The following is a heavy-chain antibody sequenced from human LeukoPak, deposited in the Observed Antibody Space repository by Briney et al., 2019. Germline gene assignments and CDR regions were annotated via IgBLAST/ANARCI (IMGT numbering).Heavy chain of an antibody. CDR1: GFTFRNYV. Sequence: GGSLRLSCAASGFTFRNYVMSWVRQAPGKGLEWVSSISDSGDGTNYADSVQGRFTISRDNSKNTLYLQMNSLRAEDTAVYYCAKDTVRATYYYYYGMDVWGQGTTVTVCS. J-gene: IGHJ6*02. V-gene: IGHV3-23*01. D-gene: IGHD4-11*01. CDR3: AKDTVRATYYYYYGMDV. CDR2: ISDSGDGT.